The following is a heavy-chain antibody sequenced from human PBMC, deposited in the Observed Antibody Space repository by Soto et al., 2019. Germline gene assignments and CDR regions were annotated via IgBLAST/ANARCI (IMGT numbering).Heavy chain of an antibody. CDR2: INWKSDI. CDR1: GFTFDDNA. CDR3: AISQDRGGRTTFIY. D-gene: IGHD3-16*01. J-gene: IGHJ4*02. Sequence: GGSLRLSCAVSGFTFDDNAMHWVRQAPGKGLEWVSGINWKSDIGYADSVKGRFTISRDNAENSLYLQMNSLRAEDTALYYCAISQDRGGRTTFIYWGQGTQVTVS. V-gene: IGHV3-9*01.